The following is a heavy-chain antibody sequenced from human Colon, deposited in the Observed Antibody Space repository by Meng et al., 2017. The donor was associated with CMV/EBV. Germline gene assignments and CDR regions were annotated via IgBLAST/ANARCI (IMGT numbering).Heavy chain of an antibody. D-gene: IGHD2-8*01. J-gene: IGHJ3*01. V-gene: IGHV3-23*01. Sequence: GESLKISCAASGFAFRSYAMSWVRQAPGKGLECVSAIGQRLDDTHYAESVRGRFTVSRDNSRNTLYLQMSGLRVEDTAVYYCARVMRVEPNHQKPFDVWGQGTMVTVSS. CDR1: GFAFRSYA. CDR3: ARVMRVEPNHQKPFDV. CDR2: IGQRLDDT.